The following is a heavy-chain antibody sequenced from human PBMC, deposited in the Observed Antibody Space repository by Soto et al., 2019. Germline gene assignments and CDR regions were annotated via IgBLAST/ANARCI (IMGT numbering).Heavy chain of an antibody. J-gene: IGHJ6*03. CDR2: IIPIFGTA. Sequence: SVKVSCKASGGTFSSYAISWVRQAPGQGLEWMGGIIPIFGTANYAQKFQGQVTISADKSISTAYLQWSSLKASDTAMYYCARHPYLYYYYMDVWGKGTTVTVSS. CDR3: ARHPYLYYYYMDV. V-gene: IGHV1-69*06. D-gene: IGHD2-21*01. CDR1: GGTFSSYA.